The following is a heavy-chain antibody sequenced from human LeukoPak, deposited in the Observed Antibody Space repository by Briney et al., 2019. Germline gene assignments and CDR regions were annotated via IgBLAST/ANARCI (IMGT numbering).Heavy chain of an antibody. D-gene: IGHD6-13*01. CDR3: AREEAAAGYYYYGMDV. V-gene: IGHV3-33*01. CDR2: IWYDGSNK. J-gene: IGHJ6*02. Sequence: GGSLRLSCAASGFTFSSYGMHWVRQAPGKGLEWVAVIWYDGSNKYYADSVKGRFTISRDNSKNTLYLQMNSLRAEDMAVYYCAREEAAAGYYYYGMDVWGQGTTVTVSS. CDR1: GFTFSSYG.